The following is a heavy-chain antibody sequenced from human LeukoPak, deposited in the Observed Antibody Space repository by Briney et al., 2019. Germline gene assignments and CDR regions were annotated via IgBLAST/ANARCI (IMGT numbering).Heavy chain of an antibody. CDR2: ISYDGSNK. D-gene: IGHD6-19*01. CDR1: GFTFSSYG. V-gene: IGHV3-30*18. J-gene: IGHJ3*02. CDR3: AKALTSGWYLDAFNI. Sequence: GGSLRLSCAASGFTFSSYGMHWVRQAPGKGLEWVAVISYDGSNKSYADSVKGRFTISRDNSKNTLFLEMNSLRAEDTAVYYCAKALTSGWYLDAFNIWGQGTMVTVSS.